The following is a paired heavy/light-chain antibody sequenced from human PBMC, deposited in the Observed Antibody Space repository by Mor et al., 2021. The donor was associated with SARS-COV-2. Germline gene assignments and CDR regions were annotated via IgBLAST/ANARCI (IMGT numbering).Heavy chain of an antibody. Sequence: QLQLQESGPGLVRPSETLSLTCPVSGASIRSSAYYWGWLRQPPGKGLEWIGTIHYSGNAYYNPSLTRRITISVDASKNQFSLKLRSVTAADTAVYYCASSLAYSIGSGSYDCWGQGILVTVSS. V-gene: IGHV4-39*01. CDR2: IHYSGNA. CDR3: ASSLAYSIGSGSYDC. J-gene: IGHJ4*02. CDR1: GASIRSSAYY. D-gene: IGHD3-10*01.
Light chain of an antibody. J-gene: IGKJ3*01. CDR1: QSVRSN. CDR3: QQYNNWAPGGT. CDR2: GAS. V-gene: IGKV3-15*01. Sequence: EIVMTQSPATLSVSPGTRATLSCRASQSVRSNLAWYQQKPGQAPRLLIYGASTRAAGIPARFSGSGSGTEFTLTISSLQSEDFAVYFCQQYNNWAPGGTFGPGTNVDIK.